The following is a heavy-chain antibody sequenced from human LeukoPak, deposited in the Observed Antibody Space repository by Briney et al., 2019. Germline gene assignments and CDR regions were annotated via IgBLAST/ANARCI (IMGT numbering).Heavy chain of an antibody. D-gene: IGHD7-27*01. Sequence: PGGSLRLSCVVSGFTFSAYEMNWVRQAPGKGLEWVSAITGSGGSTYYADSVRGRFTISRDNSKNTLYVQMNSLRAEDTAVYYCATERNWVFDYWGQGTLVTVSS. V-gene: IGHV3-23*01. CDR1: GFTFSAYE. CDR2: ITGSGGST. J-gene: IGHJ4*02. CDR3: ATERNWVFDY.